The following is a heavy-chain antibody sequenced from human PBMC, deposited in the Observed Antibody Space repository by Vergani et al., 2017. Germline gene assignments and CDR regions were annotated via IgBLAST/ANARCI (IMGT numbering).Heavy chain of an antibody. V-gene: IGHV3-23*04. CDR1: GFSFPGYA. J-gene: IGHJ3*02. Sequence: EVQLVESGGDLVQPGGSLRLSCEASGFSFPGYAMSWVRQAPGKGLEWVSTLSASDRRTHYADSVKGRFTISRDNSKNTLFLHMNSLRPEDTAVYYCAKVGRSEVAGTFGAFDIWGQGTMVTVSS. CDR2: LSASDRRT. CDR3: AKVGRSEVAGTFGAFDI. D-gene: IGHD6-19*01.